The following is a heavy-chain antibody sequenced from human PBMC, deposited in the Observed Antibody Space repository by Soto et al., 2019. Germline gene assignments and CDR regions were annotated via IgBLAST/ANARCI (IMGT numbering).Heavy chain of an antibody. CDR3: ARDRPGDEGDGFDI. D-gene: IGHD3-10*01. Sequence: EVQLVETGGGLIQPGGSLRLSCAASGLTVSSNYMNWVRQGPGKGLEWVSVLYSGGSTHYAGSVKGRFIISRDNSKNTLYLQMNSLRVEDTAVYYCARDRPGDEGDGFDIWGHGTMVTVSS. V-gene: IGHV3-53*02. J-gene: IGHJ3*02. CDR1: GLTVSSNY. CDR2: LYSGGST.